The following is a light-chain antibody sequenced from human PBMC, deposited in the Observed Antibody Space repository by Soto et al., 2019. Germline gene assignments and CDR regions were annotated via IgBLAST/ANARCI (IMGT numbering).Light chain of an antibody. CDR3: AAWDDSLHGPV. CDR2: SID. CDR1: SSNIGSND. J-gene: IGLJ3*02. V-gene: IGLV1-44*01. Sequence: QSVLTQPPSASGNPGQRVTISCSGSSSNIGSNDVHWYQQLPGTAPKLLIYSIDQRPSGVPDRFSGSKSGASASLAISGLQSEDEAHYYCAAWDDSLHGPVFGGGTKVTVL.